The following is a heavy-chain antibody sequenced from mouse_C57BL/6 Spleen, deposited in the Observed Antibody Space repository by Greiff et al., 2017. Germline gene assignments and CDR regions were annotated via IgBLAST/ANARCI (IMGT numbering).Heavy chain of an antibody. CDR2: ISSGGDYI. D-gene: IGHD3-2*02. J-gene: IGHJ4*01. V-gene: IGHV5-9-1*02. Sequence: LVESGEGLVKPGGSLKLSCAASGFTFSSYAMSWVRQTPEKRLEWVAYISSGGDYIYYADTVKGRFTISRYNARNTLYLQMSSVKSDDTAMYYCTRDSSGYDYAMAYWVQATSVTVAS. CDR1: GFTFSSYA. CDR3: TRDSSGYDYAMAY.